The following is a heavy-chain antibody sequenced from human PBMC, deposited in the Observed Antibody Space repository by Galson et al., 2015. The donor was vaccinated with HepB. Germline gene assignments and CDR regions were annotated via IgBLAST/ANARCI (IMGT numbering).Heavy chain of an antibody. CDR1: GFSSSSYA. D-gene: IGHD4-17*01. J-gene: IGHJ6*02. CDR3: AKDATSTVTIHYYGMGV. V-gene: IGHV3-23*01. Sequence: SLRLSCAASGFSSSSYAMSWVRQAPGKGLEWVSAISASGGRTYYADSVKGRFTISRDNSKNTLHLEMNSLSADDTAVYYCAKDATSTVTIHYYGMGVWGQGTTVIVSS. CDR2: ISASGGRT.